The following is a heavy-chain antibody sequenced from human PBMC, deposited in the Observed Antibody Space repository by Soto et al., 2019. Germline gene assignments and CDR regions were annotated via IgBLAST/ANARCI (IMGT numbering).Heavy chain of an antibody. Sequence: GGSLRLSCAASGFTFGSYAMSWVRQAPGKRLEWVSAISGSGGSTYYADSVKGRFTISRDNSKNTLYLQMNSLRAEDTAVYYCAKEVWDGGWPNYYYYGMDVWGQGTTVTVSS. CDR1: GFTFGSYA. D-gene: IGHD6-19*01. J-gene: IGHJ6*02. CDR3: AKEVWDGGWPNYYYYGMDV. CDR2: ISGSGGST. V-gene: IGHV3-23*01.